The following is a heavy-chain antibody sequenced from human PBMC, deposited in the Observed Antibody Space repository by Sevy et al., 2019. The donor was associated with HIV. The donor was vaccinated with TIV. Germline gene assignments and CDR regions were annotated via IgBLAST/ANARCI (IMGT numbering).Heavy chain of an antibody. CDR3: ARFVGYCSGGRCSIIDF. CDR1: GFSLRDHA. J-gene: IGHJ4*02. Sequence: GGSLRLSCAASGFSLRDHAVSWVRQTPGKGLEWLAVISYNGRNQYYADSVKGRFTISKDDSKSTLYLQLNSLRAEDTAVYYCARFVGYCSGGRCSIIDFWGQGTLVTVSS. V-gene: IGHV3-30*04. D-gene: IGHD2-15*01. CDR2: ISYNGRNQ.